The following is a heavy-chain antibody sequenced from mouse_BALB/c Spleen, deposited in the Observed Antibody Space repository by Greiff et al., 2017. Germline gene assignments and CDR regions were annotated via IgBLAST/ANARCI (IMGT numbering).Heavy chain of an antibody. CDR2: ISYSGST. CDR3: ARKARRAMDY. Sequence: EVQGVESGPGLVKPSQSLSLTCTVTGYSITSDYAWNWIRQFPGNKLEWMGYISYSGSTSYNPSLKSRISITRDTSKNQFFLQLNSVTTEDTATYYCARKARRAMDYWGQGTSVTVSS. D-gene: IGHD3-1*01. V-gene: IGHV3-2*02. J-gene: IGHJ4*01. CDR1: GYSITSDYA.